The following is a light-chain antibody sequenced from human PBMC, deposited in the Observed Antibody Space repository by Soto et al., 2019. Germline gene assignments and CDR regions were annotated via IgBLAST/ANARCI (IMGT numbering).Light chain of an antibody. CDR2: KAS. CDR3: QEYNTNFRP. J-gene: IGKJ1*01. CDR1: QNINRW. V-gene: IGKV1-5*03. Sequence: DIKMSQSPSTVSASVGDRVTITCLASQNINRWLAWYQQKPGKAPKLLIYKASDLDSGVPSRFRGSGSGTDFTLTISSLQPDDFASYFCQEYNTNFRPFGQRTKVVIK.